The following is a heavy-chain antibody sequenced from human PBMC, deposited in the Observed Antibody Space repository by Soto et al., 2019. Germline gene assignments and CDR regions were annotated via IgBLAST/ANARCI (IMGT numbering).Heavy chain of an antibody. D-gene: IGHD5-12*01. CDR3: ARDLFKGYALGAFDI. V-gene: IGHV1-69*08. J-gene: IGHJ3*02. Sequence: QVQLVQSGAEVKKPGSSVKVSCKASGGTFSSYTISWVRQAPGQGLEWMGRIIPILGIANYAQKFQGRVTITADKSTSTAYMELSSLRSEDTAVYYCARDLFKGYALGAFDIWGQGTMVTVSS. CDR1: GGTFSSYT. CDR2: IIPILGIA.